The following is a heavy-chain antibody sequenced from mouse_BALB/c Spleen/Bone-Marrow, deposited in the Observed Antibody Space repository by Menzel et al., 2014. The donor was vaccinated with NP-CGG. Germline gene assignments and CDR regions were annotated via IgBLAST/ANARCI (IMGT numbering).Heavy chain of an antibody. Sequence: QVQLQQPGAELARPGASVKLSCKASGYTFTSYWMQWVKRRPGQGLEWIGAIYPGDGDTRYTQKFKGKATLTADKSSSTAYMQLSSLASEDSAVYYCARGRNYYGSSYYFDYWGQGTTLTVSS. CDR3: ARGRNYYGSSYYFDY. J-gene: IGHJ2*01. CDR1: GYTFTSYW. CDR2: IYPGDGDT. V-gene: IGHV1-87*01. D-gene: IGHD1-1*01.